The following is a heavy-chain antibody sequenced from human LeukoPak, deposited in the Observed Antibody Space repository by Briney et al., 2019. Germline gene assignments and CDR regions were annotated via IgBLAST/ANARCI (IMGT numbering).Heavy chain of an antibody. CDR2: IYTSGST. J-gene: IGHJ4*02. D-gene: IGHD6-19*01. V-gene: IGHV4-4*07. CDR1: GGSISSYY. CDR3: ARVPVGYSSGWFDY. Sequence: PSETLSLTCTVSGGSISSYYWSWIRQPAGKGLEWTGRIYTSGSTNYNPSLKSRVTMSVDTSKNQFSLKLSSVTAADTAVYYCARVPVGYSSGWFDYWGQGTLVTVSS.